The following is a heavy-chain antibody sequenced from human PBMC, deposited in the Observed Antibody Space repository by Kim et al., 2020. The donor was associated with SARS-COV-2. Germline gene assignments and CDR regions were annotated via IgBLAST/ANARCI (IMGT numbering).Heavy chain of an antibody. Sequence: GGSLRLSCTASGFTFGDYAMSWFRQAPGKGLEWVGFIRSKAYGGTTEYAASVKGRFTISRDDSKSIAYLQMNSLKTEDTAVYYCTRALRYSGSYYYGYYYYGMDVWGQGTTVTVSS. J-gene: IGHJ6*02. V-gene: IGHV3-49*03. D-gene: IGHD1-26*01. CDR2: IRSKAYGGTT. CDR1: GFTFGDYA. CDR3: TRALRYSGSYYYGYYYYGMDV.